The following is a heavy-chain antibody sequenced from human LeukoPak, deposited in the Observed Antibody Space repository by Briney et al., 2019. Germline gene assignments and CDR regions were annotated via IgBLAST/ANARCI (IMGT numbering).Heavy chain of an antibody. J-gene: IGHJ4*02. CDR3: AREGSGYHPNDY. Sequence: GGSLRLSCAASGFTFSSYSMNGVRQAPGKGLEWVSSISSSSSYIYYADSVKGRFTISRDNAKNPLYLQMNSLRAEDTAGYYCAREGSGYHPNDYWGQGTLVTVSS. V-gene: IGHV3-21*01. CDR1: GFTFSSYS. CDR2: ISSSSSYI. D-gene: IGHD3-3*01.